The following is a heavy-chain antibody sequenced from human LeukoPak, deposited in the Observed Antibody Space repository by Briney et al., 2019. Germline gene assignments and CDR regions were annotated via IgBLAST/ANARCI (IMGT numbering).Heavy chain of an antibody. Sequence: GGSLRLSCAASGFTFSSHWIHWVRQAPGKGLVWVSRISTDGSNTNYADSVKGRFTISRDNAKNTLYLQMNSLRAEDTVVYYCARGSRRFDAFDIWGQGTMVTVSS. D-gene: IGHD3-10*01. V-gene: IGHV3-74*01. CDR3: ARGSRRFDAFDI. CDR1: GFTFSSHW. CDR2: ISTDGSNT. J-gene: IGHJ3*02.